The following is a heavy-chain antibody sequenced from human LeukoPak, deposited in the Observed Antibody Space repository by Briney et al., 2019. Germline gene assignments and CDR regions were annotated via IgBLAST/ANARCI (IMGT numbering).Heavy chain of an antibody. D-gene: IGHD3-10*01. CDR1: GFTFSSYA. J-gene: IGHJ4*02. V-gene: IGHV3-30*18. Sequence: GGSLRLSCAASGFTFSSYAMHWVRQAPGEGLEWVAAILYDRSNKYYADSVKGRFTISRDNSKNTLYLQMNSLRPEDTAVYYCAEEDSLYGSGSYWPDYWGQGTLVTVSS. CDR2: ILYDRSNK. CDR3: AEEDSLYGSGSYWPDY.